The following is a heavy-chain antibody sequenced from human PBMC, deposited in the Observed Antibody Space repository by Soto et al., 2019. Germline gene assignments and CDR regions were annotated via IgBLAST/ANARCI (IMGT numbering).Heavy chain of an antibody. Sequence: QVHLQQWGAGLLKPSETLSLTCAVFGGSFSGYYWNWIRQPPGKGLEWIGEINHSGSTNYYWSLKGRVTISVDTSRNQFSLKLNSVTAADTAVYYCARSRYYDSSGYRALDAFDIWCQGTMVTVSS. D-gene: IGHD3-22*01. J-gene: IGHJ3*02. CDR3: ARSRYYDSSGYRALDAFDI. CDR2: INHSGST. CDR1: GGSFSGYY. V-gene: IGHV4-34*01.